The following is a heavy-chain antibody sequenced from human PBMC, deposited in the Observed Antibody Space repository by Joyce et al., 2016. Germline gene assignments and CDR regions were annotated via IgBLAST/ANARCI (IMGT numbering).Heavy chain of an antibody. J-gene: IGHJ4*02. V-gene: IGHV4-61*01. CDR3: ARAFLTGPYYFDY. CDR1: GVSVNSASYF. D-gene: IGHD3-9*01. Sequence: QVQLQESGPGLVKTSETLSLTCAVSGVSVNSASYFWTWIRQPPGKRLEWIGYIYYRGSTKYNPALKSRVTLSVDTLRNQFSLNLRSVTAADTAVYYCARAFLTGPYYFDYWGQGTLVPVSS. CDR2: IYYRGST.